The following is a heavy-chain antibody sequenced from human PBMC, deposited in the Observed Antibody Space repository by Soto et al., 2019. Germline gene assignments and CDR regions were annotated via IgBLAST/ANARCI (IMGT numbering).Heavy chain of an antibody. CDR2: ISSNSGNI. J-gene: IGHJ4*02. CDR3: AKDRGKWPRDFDS. D-gene: IGHD2-8*01. V-gene: IGHV3-9*01. CDR1: GFTFDDYA. Sequence: EVQLVESGGGLVQPGRSLRLSCAASGFTFDDYAMHWVRQAPGKGLEWVSGISSNSGNIGYAGSVKGRFTISRDNAKDSLYLQMNSLRAEDTALYYCAKDRGKWPRDFDSCGQGTLVTVSS.